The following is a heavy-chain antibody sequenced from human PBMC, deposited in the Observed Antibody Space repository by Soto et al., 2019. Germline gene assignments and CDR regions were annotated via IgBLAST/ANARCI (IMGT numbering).Heavy chain of an antibody. V-gene: IGHV3-23*01. CDR1: GFTFSSYT. CDR2: ISGSGGDT. J-gene: IGHJ3*01. Sequence: DVQLLESGGDLIQPGGSLRLSCAASGFTFSSYTMRWVRQAPGKGLEWVSTISGSGGDTYYADSVKGRFIISRDNSRNTRHLKMNSLRAEDTAIYYCVNKTSPRPTGAFDLWGPGTMVPVSS. CDR3: VNKTSPRPTGAFDL.